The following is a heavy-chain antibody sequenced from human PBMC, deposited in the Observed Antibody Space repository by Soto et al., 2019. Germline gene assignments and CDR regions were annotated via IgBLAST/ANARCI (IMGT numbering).Heavy chain of an antibody. Sequence: GESLKISCKGSGYSFTSYWIGSVRQMPGKGLEWMGIIYPGDSDTRYSPSFQGQVTISADKSISTAYLQWSSLKASDTARYYCARTELGYCSSTTCYRDYYSYYYMDVWGKGTTVTVSS. CDR3: ARTELGYCSSTTCYRDYYSYYYMDV. CDR1: GYSFTSYW. CDR2: IYPGDSDT. D-gene: IGHD2-2*01. V-gene: IGHV5-51*01. J-gene: IGHJ6*03.